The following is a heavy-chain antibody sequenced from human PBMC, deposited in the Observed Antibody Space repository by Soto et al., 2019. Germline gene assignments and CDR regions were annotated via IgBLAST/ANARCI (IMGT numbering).Heavy chain of an antibody. J-gene: IGHJ4*02. CDR2: IYSGGST. V-gene: IGHV3-66*01. D-gene: IGHD1-26*01. CDR1: VFTVSSNY. CDR3: AVGVGATLGLY. Sequence: EGQLVEPGGVLVKPGGSLRLSGAASVFTVSSNYMSWVRQAPGKGLEWVSVIYSGGSTYYADSVKGRFTISRDNSKNTLYLQMNSLRAEDTAVYYCAVGVGATLGLYWGQGTLVTVSS.